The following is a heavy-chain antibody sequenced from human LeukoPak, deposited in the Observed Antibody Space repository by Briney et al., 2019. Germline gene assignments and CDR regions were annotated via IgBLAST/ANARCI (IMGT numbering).Heavy chain of an antibody. CDR2: INLDGSEK. CDR1: GFTFSGSW. Sequence: GGSLRLSCSASGFTFSGSWKSWVRQAPGKGLEWVANINLDGSEKNYVDSVKGRFTISRDNAKNSLSLQLSSLRVEDTATYYCARDRGGDTFDYWGQGTLVSVSS. J-gene: IGHJ4*02. V-gene: IGHV3-7*03. CDR3: ARDRGGDTFDY. D-gene: IGHD5-24*01.